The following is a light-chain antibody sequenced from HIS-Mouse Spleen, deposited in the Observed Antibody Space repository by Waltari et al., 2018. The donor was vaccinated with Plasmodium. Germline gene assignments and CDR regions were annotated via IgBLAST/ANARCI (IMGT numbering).Light chain of an antibody. CDR1: KLGDKY. CDR3: QAWDSSTAWV. Sequence: SYELTQPPSVSVSPGQTASITCSGDKLGDKYACWYQQKPGQSPVLVIYQDSKRPSGSPEGFAGSNSGNKATLTISGTQAMDEADYYCQAWDSSTAWVFGGGTKLTVL. V-gene: IGLV3-1*01. J-gene: IGLJ2*01. CDR2: QDS.